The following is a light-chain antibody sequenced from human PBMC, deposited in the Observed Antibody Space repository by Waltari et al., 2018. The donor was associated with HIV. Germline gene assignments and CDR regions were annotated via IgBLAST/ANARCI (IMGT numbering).Light chain of an antibody. V-gene: IGKV3-15*01. CDR1: QTIDTN. J-gene: IGKJ2*01. Sequence: EIVLTQSPLTLSVSPGERAILSCRASQTIDTNLAWYQQKPGQAPRRLIYAASTRAPGIPPKFSGSGSGTRFTLTISSLQSEDFAVYYCQQYNVWPPNTFGQGTKVEIK. CDR2: AAS. CDR3: QQYNVWPPNT.